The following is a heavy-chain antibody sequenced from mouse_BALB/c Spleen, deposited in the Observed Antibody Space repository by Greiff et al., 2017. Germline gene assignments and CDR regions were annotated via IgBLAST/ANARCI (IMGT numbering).Heavy chain of an antibody. CDR1: EYAFPSHD. V-gene: IGHV5-2*01. Sequence: EVHLVESGGGLVQPGESLKLSCESYEYAFPSHDMSWVRKTPGKRLEWVAAINSDGGNNYYPDTMEGRVIITRDNNKKTLYLHMSSMRSEDTAVDYCARQSRDWAMDYWGQGTSVTVSS. CDR3: ARQSRDWAMDY. J-gene: IGHJ4*01. CDR2: INSDGGNN. D-gene: IGHD1-1*01.